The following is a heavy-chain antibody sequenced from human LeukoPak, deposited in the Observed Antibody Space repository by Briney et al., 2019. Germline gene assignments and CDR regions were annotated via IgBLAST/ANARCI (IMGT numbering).Heavy chain of an antibody. V-gene: IGHV4-39*07. CDR1: GGSISSSSYY. CDR2: IYYSGST. CDR3: ARGKGIAAAPWANWFDP. Sequence: PSETLSLTCTVSGGSISSSSYYWGWIRQPPGKGLEWIGSIYYSGSTYYNPSLKSRVTISVDTSKNQFSLKLSFVTAADTAVYYCARGKGIAAAPWANWFDPWGQGTLVTVSS. D-gene: IGHD6-13*01. J-gene: IGHJ5*02.